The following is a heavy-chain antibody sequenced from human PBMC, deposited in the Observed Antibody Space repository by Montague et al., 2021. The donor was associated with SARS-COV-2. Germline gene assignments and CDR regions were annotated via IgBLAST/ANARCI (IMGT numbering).Heavy chain of an antibody. D-gene: IGHD3-9*01. J-gene: IGHJ5*02. Sequence: SLRLSCAASGFTFSSYSMNWVRQAPGKGLEWVSSISSSSSYIYYAASVKGRFTISRDNAKNSQYLQMNSLRAEVTAVYYCARDYHYDILTGYYSSWGQGTLVTVSS. CDR3: ARDYHYDILTGYYSS. CDR2: ISSSSSYI. V-gene: IGHV3-21*01. CDR1: GFTFSSYS.